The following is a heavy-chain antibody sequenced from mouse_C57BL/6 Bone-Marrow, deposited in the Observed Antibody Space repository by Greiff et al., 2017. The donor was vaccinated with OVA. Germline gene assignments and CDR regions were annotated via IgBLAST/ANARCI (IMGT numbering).Heavy chain of an antibody. CDR1: GYTFTSYT. V-gene: IGHV1-4*01. D-gene: IGHD3-2*02. Sequence: VKLQESGAELARPGASVKMSCKASGYTFTSYTMHWVKQRPGQGLEWIGYINPSSGYTKYNQKFKDKATLTADKSSSTAYMQLSSLTSEDAAVYYCARGDSSGYPWFAYWGQGTLVTVSA. CDR2: INPSSGYT. J-gene: IGHJ3*01. CDR3: ARGDSSGYPWFAY.